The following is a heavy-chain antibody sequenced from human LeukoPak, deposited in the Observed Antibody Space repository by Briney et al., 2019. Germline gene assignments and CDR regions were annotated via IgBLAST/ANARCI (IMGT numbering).Heavy chain of an antibody. CDR3: SRESGAFCPFGY. Sequence: SETLSLTCGVSGGSISSTNWWGWVRQPPGQGLEWIGEISLTGRTNYNPSLNGRVTMSLDESRNQLSLNLTPVTAADTALYYCSRESGAFCPFGYWGQGTLVIVPP. V-gene: IGHV4-4*02. CDR1: GGSISSTNW. CDR2: ISLTGRT. D-gene: IGHD1-26*01. J-gene: IGHJ4*02.